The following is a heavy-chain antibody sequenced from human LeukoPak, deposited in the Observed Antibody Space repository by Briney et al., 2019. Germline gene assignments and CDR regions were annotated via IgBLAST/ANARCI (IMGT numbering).Heavy chain of an antibody. D-gene: IGHD3-22*01. CDR1: GYTVTSYG. CDR2: ISAYNGNT. Sequence: GASVTVSCTASGYTVTSYGISWARQAPGQGLEWMGWISAYNGNTNYAQKLQGRVTMTTDTSTSTAYMELRSLRSDDTAVYYCARDSSGYLDYWGQGTLVTVSS. V-gene: IGHV1-18*01. CDR3: ARDSSGYLDY. J-gene: IGHJ4*02.